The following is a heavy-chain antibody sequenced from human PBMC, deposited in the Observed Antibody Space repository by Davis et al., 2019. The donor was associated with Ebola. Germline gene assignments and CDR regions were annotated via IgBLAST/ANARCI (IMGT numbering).Heavy chain of an antibody. CDR1: GFTASSNY. D-gene: IGHD2-2*03. V-gene: IGHV3-53*01. CDR2: IYSGGST. J-gene: IGHJ4*02. CDR3: ARDGHGSGLDY. Sequence: PGGSLRLSCAASGFTASSNYMSWVRQAPGKGLEWVSVIYSGGSTYYADSVKGRFTISRDNSKNTLYLQMNSLRAEDTAVYYCARDGHGSGLDYWGQGTLVTVSS.